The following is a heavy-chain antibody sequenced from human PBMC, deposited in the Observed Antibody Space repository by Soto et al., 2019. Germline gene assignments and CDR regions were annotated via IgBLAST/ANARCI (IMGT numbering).Heavy chain of an antibody. CDR3: ARHPPPGYYYDSSGYYGYFQH. J-gene: IGHJ1*01. V-gene: IGHV3-23*01. CDR2: ISGTGGGT. CDR1: GFTFWTYA. D-gene: IGHD3-22*01. Sequence: VSLRLSCAASGFTFWTYAMSWVRQAPGKGLEWVSVISGTGGGTSYADSVKGRFTISRDNSKNTLYLQMNSLGVEDTAVYYCARHPPPGYYYDSSGYYGYFQHWGQGTPVTVS.